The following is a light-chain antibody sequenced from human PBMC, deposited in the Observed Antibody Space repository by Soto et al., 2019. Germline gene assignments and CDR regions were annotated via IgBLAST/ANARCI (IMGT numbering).Light chain of an antibody. V-gene: IGKV3-15*01. J-gene: IGKJ1*01. Sequence: EMVMTQSPATLSVSPGERATRSCRASQSVGSNLAWYQLKRGQAPRLLIYGASTRATGIPARFSGSGSGTDFTLTISSLQSEDFAIYFCQQYNNWPPDRTFGQGTKVEIK. CDR3: QQYNNWPPDRT. CDR2: GAS. CDR1: QSVGSN.